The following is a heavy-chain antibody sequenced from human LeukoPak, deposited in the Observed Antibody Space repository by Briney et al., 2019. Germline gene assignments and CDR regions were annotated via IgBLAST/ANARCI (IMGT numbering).Heavy chain of an antibody. D-gene: IGHD3-10*01. CDR1: GYTFISYG. CDR2: ISTYNGNT. J-gene: IGHJ4*02. CDR3: ARERGSYSRVDY. V-gene: IGHV1-18*01. Sequence: GASVKVSCKPSGYTFISYGISWVRQAPGQGLEWMGWISTYNGNTNYAQKLQGRVTMTTDTLTSTVYMELRSLRSDDTAVYYCARERGSYSRVDYWGRGTLVTVSS.